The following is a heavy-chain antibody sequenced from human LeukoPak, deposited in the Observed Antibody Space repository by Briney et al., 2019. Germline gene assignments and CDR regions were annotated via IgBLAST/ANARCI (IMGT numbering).Heavy chain of an antibody. CDR2: IYYRGTT. V-gene: IGHV4-59*01. Sequence: SETLSLTCTVSGGSTSDYYWNWIRQPPGKGLEWIGYIYYRGTTNYNPSLNSRVTISLDSSKNQFSLGLNSVTAADTAIYYCARGPPRTGRERFFDYWGQGTLVSVSS. D-gene: IGHD1-1*01. J-gene: IGHJ4*02. CDR1: GGSTSDYY. CDR3: ARGPPRTGRERFFDY.